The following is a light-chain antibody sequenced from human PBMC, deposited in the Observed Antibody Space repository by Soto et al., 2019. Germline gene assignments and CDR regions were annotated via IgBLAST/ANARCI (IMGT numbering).Light chain of an antibody. CDR3: FSYADSNNFV. CDR2: EVN. J-gene: IGLJ1*01. V-gene: IGLV2-8*01. CDR1: SSDVGGSKY. Sequence: QSALTQPPSASGSPGRSVSISCSGGSSDVGGSKYVSWYQVKPGKAPKLIIYEVNRRPEGAPYRFSGSKSGSTASLTVSGLQAEDEGDYYCFSYADSNNFVFGSGTKVTVL.